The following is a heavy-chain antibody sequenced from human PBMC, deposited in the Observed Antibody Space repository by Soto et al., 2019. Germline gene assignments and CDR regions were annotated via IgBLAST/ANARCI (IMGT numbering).Heavy chain of an antibody. Sequence: PGGSLRLSCAASGFTFSDYYMSWIRQAPGKGLEWVSAISGSGGSTYYADSVKGRFTISRDNSKNTLYLQMNSLRAEDTAVYYCAKDYHYYDSSGYIAFDIWGQGTMVTVSS. D-gene: IGHD3-22*01. CDR2: ISGSGGST. V-gene: IGHV3-23*01. CDR3: AKDYHYYDSSGYIAFDI. J-gene: IGHJ3*02. CDR1: GFTFSDYY.